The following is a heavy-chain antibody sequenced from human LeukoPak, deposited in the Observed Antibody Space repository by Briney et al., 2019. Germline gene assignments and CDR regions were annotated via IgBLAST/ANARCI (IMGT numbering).Heavy chain of an antibody. J-gene: IGHJ4*02. Sequence: SETLSLTCAVYGGSFSGYYWSWIRQPPGKGLEWIGEINHSGSTNYSPSLKSRVTISVDTSKNQLSLNLSSVTAADTAVYYCARQPSGEYYFDYWGQGTLVTVSS. CDR2: INHSGST. D-gene: IGHD1-14*01. CDR1: GGSFSGYY. CDR3: ARQPSGEYYFDY. V-gene: IGHV4-34*01.